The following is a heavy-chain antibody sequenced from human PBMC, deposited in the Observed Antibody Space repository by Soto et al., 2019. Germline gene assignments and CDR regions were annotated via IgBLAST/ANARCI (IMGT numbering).Heavy chain of an antibody. Sequence: QVQLVQSGAEVKKPGSSVKVSCKASGGTFSSHVFNWVRQAPGQGLEWMGGIMPIIGTANYAQKFQGRVTIPEDEYTSTAYMELSSLRSEDTAVYYCARDLEFRDGNISHLDYWGQGTLVTVSS. D-gene: IGHD3-10*01. CDR1: GGTFSSHV. V-gene: IGHV1-69*01. J-gene: IGHJ4*02. CDR3: ARDLEFRDGNISHLDY. CDR2: IMPIIGTA.